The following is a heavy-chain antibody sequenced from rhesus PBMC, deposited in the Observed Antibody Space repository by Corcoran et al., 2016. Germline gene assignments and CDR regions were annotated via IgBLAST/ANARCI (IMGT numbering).Heavy chain of an antibody. Sequence: QVQLQESGPGLVKPSETLSLTCAVSGASIRDYWWSWVRQTPGRGLEGIGEIRGNNGAQTYYNPTLKSRVTISLDAAWKPVYLTLRSVTAADTAVYYCVTGGRWTYRASWGQGVLVTVSS. J-gene: IGHJ4*01. CDR1: GASIRDYW. D-gene: IGHD1-1*01. CDR3: VTGGRWTYRAS. V-gene: IGHV4-80*01. CDR2: IRGNNGAQT.